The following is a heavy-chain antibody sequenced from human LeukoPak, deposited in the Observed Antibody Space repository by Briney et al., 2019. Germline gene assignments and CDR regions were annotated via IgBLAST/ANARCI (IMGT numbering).Heavy chain of an antibody. V-gene: IGHV3-48*01. D-gene: IGHD6-13*01. CDR2: ISSSSSTI. J-gene: IGHJ1*01. Sequence: PGGSLRLSCAASGFTFSSYSMNWVRQAPGKGLEWVSYISSSSSTIYYADSVKGRFTISRDNAKNSLYLQMNSLRAEDTAVYYCARYSSPREQYFQHWGQGTLVTVSS. CDR1: GFTFSSYS. CDR3: ARYSSPREQYFQH.